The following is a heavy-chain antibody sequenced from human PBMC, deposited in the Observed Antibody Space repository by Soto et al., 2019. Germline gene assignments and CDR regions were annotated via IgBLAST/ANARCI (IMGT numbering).Heavy chain of an antibody. V-gene: IGHV3-9*01. CDR2: ISWNSGSI. J-gene: IGHJ4*02. CDR1: GFTFDDYA. Sequence: VPLVESGGGLVQPGRSLRLSCAASGFTFDDYAMHWVRQAPGKGLEWVSGISWNSGSIGYADSVKGRFTISRDNAKNSLYLQMNSLRAEDTALYYCAKDMAIAVAGRIDYWGQGTLVTVSS. CDR3: AKDMAIAVAGRIDY. D-gene: IGHD6-19*01.